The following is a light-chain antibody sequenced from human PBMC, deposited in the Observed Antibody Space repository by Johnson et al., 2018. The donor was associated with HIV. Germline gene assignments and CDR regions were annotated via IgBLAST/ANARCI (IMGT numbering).Light chain of an antibody. CDR3: GTWDTSLTTGGV. CDR1: SSTIGNNY. J-gene: IGLJ1*01. Sequence: QSLLTQPPSVSAAPGQKVTIYCSGSSSTIGNNYVSWYQLLPGTAPKLLIYKNDKRPSGIPDRFSGSKSGTSATLGIAGLKTGDEADYYCGTWDTSLTTGGVFGTGTKVTVL. CDR2: KND. V-gene: IGLV1-51*02.